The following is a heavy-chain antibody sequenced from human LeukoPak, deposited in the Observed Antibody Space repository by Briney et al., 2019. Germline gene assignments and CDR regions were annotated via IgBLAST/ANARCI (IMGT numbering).Heavy chain of an antibody. CDR1: GYTFTGYY. D-gene: IGHD3-9*01. CDR2: INPNSGDT. Sequence: ASVKVSCKASGYTFTGYYMHWVRQAPGQGLEWMGWINPNSGDTNYAQKFQGRVTMTRDTSISAAYMELSRLRSDDTAVYYCARDSDYDILTGYYSYWGQGTLVTVSS. CDR3: ARDSDYDILTGYYSY. V-gene: IGHV1-2*02. J-gene: IGHJ4*02.